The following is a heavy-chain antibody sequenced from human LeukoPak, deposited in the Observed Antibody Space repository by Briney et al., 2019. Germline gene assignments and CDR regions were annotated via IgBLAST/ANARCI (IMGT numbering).Heavy chain of an antibody. J-gene: IGHJ4*02. V-gene: IGHV1-2*02. CDR1: GYTFTGYY. CDR3: ARGGGNSGYYFDY. D-gene: IGHD1-7*01. Sequence: ASVKVSCKASGYTFTGYYMHWVRQPPGQGLAWMGWINPNSGGTNYAQKFQGRVTMTRDTSISTAYMELSRLRSDDTAVYYCARGGGNSGYYFDYWGQGTLVTVSS. CDR2: INPNSGGT.